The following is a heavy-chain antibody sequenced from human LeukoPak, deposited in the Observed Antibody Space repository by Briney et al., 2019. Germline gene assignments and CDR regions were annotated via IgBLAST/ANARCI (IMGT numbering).Heavy chain of an antibody. V-gene: IGHV4-4*07. CDR3: ARDQILRSSSSGFDY. J-gene: IGHJ4*02. CDR2: FHTSGNT. CDR1: GGSITSYY. Sequence: SETLSLTCTVSGGSITSYYWSWIRQPAGKGLEWIGRFHTSGNTNYNPSLKSRVTMSIDTSKNQFSLRLTSVTAADTAVYYCARDQILRSSSSGFDYWGQGTLVTVSS. D-gene: IGHD6-6*01.